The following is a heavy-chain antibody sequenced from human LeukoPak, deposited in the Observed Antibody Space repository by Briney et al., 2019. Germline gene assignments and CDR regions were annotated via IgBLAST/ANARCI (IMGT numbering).Heavy chain of an antibody. D-gene: IGHD2-2*01. CDR3: AKDSLVPAAIPYYMDV. J-gene: IGHJ6*03. V-gene: IGHV3-72*01. Sequence: GALGLSCAASGFTFSDHYMDWVRQAPGKGLEWVGRTRNKANSYTTEYAASVKGRFTISRDDSKNSLYLQMNSLKTEDTAVYYCAKDSLVPAAIPYYMDVWGKGTTVTVSS. CDR1: GFTFSDHY. CDR2: TRNKANSYTT.